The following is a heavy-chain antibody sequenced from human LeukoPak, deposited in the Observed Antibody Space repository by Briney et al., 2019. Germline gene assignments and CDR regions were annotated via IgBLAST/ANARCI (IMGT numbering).Heavy chain of an antibody. V-gene: IGHV3-13*01. CDR2: IGTAGDT. J-gene: IGHJ3*02. Sequence: GGSLRLSCAASGFTFSSYDMHWVRQATGKGLEWVSAIGTAGDTYYPGSVKGRFTISRENAKNSLYLQMNSLRAGDTAVYYCARVMNGGGGGSGSLGAFDIWGQGTMVTVSS. D-gene: IGHD3-10*01. CDR3: ARVMNGGGGGSGSLGAFDI. CDR1: GFTFSSYD.